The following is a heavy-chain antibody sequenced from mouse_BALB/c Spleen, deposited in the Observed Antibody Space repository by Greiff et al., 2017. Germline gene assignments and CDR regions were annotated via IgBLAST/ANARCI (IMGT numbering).Heavy chain of an antibody. Sequence: EVKLVESGGGLVKPGGSLKLSCAASGFTFSSYAMSWVRQTPEKRLEWVATISSGGSYTYYPDSVKGRFTISRDNAKNTLYLQMSSLRSEDTAMYYCAKYDEGCYYAMDYWGQGTSVTVSS. V-gene: IGHV5-9-3*01. CDR3: AKYDEGCYYAMDY. CDR1: GFTFSSYA. CDR2: ISSGGSYT. J-gene: IGHJ4*01. D-gene: IGHD2-14*01.